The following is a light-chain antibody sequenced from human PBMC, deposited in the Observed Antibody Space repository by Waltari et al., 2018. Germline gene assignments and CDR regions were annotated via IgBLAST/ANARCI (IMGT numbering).Light chain of an antibody. CDR3: HSRDASGVAGS. CDR2: DKN. CDR1: SLRSYY. V-gene: IGLV3-19*01. J-gene: IGLJ2*01. Sequence: SSELTQDPAVSVARGQTVRITCQGDSLRSYYASWYQQRPGQAPILVIYDKNNRPSGVPDRFSGSSSHNTGSLTITGAQAEDEASYYCHSRDASGVAGSFGGGTKLTVL.